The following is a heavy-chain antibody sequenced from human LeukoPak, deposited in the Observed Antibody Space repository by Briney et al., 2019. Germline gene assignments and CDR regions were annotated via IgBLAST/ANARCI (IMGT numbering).Heavy chain of an antibody. V-gene: IGHV3-9*01. CDR2: ISWNSGSI. D-gene: IGHD6-13*01. Sequence: GGSLRLSCAASGFTFDDYAMHWVRQAPGKGLEWVSGISWNSGSIAYADSVKGRFTISRDNAKNSLYLQMNSLRAEDTALYYCAKGSRLNIAAAGSYFDYWGQGTLVTVSS. CDR1: GFTFDDYA. CDR3: AKGSRLNIAAAGSYFDY. J-gene: IGHJ4*02.